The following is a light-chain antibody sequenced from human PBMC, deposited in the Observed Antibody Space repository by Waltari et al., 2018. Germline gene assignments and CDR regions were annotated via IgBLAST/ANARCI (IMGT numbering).Light chain of an antibody. CDR1: KLGDKY. CDR2: HDN. J-gene: IGLJ2*01. Sequence: SYELTQPPSVSVSPGKTASITCSGDKLGDKYVSWYQQRPGQSPVLVIYHDNKRPSGIPERLSRSNAVKTATLTITGTQAMEGADCFCQASDSSTKVVFGGGTKLTVL. V-gene: IGLV3-1*01. CDR3: QASDSSTKVV.